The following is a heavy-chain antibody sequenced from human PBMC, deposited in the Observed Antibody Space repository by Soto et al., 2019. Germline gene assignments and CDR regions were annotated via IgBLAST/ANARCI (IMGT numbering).Heavy chain of an antibody. CDR2: ISSSSSYI. J-gene: IGHJ6*02. V-gene: IGHV3-21*01. CDR1: GFTFSSYS. CDR3: ARDRPLSGTIFGVVIINKGDYYYYYGMDV. Sequence: PGGSLRLSCAASGFTFSSYSMNWVRQAPGKGLEWVSSISSSSSYIYYADSVKGRFTISRDNAKNSLYLQMNSLRAEDTAVYYCARDRPLSGTIFGVVIINKGDYYYYYGMDVWGQGTTVTVSS. D-gene: IGHD3-3*01.